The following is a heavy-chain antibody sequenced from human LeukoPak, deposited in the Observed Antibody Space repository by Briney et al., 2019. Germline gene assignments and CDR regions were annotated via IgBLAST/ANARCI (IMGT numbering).Heavy chain of an antibody. J-gene: IGHJ4*02. CDR1: GGSISSSSYY. Sequence: SETLSLTCTVSGGSISSSSYYWGWIRQPPGKGLEWIGSIYYSGSTYYNPSLKSRVTISVDTSKNQFSLKLSSVTAADTAVYYCARGSGSYDQVTDYWGQGTLVTVSS. CDR3: ARGSGSYDQVTDY. V-gene: IGHV4-39*01. D-gene: IGHD1-26*01. CDR2: IYYSGST.